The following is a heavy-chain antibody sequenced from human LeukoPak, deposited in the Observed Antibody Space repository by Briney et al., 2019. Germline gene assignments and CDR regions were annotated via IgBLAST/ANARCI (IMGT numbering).Heavy chain of an antibody. Sequence: GESLKISCKGSGYRFNSYWISWVRQMPGKGLEWMVVIYGGDSETRYSPSFQGHVTISADKSIWTAYLQWSSLKASDTAMYYCARLSEELEAHFDFWGQGTPVTVSS. V-gene: IGHV5-51*01. CDR2: IYGGDSET. CDR3: ARLSEELEAHFDF. CDR1: GYRFNSYW. J-gene: IGHJ4*02. D-gene: IGHD6-13*01.